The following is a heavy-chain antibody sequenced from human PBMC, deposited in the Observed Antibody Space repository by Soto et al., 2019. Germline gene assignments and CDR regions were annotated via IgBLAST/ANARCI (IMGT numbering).Heavy chain of an antibody. D-gene: IGHD5-18*01. V-gene: IGHV3-30*18. CDR1: GFTFSSYG. Sequence: QVQLVESGGAVVQPGKSLRLSCAASGFTFSSYGMYWIRQAPGKGLEWVAAISYDGSNKFHADSVKGRFTISKDNSQNNLYLQMNSMSTEDTAVYYCAKDIVRYTYGACDNWGQVALVTLSS. CDR2: ISYDGSNK. J-gene: IGHJ4*02. CDR3: AKDIVRYTYGACDN.